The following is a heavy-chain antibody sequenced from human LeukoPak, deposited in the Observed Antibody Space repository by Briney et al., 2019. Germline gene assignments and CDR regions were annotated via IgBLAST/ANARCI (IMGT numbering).Heavy chain of an antibody. D-gene: IGHD1-26*01. CDR1: GFTLSKHW. J-gene: IGHJ4*02. CDR3: ARVIVGGTGFDC. Sequence: GGSLRLSCAASGFTLSKHWMHWVRQAPGKGLVWVSRINSDETTLQYADSVKGRFTISRDTAKSTLYLQMNSLRAEDAAVYYCARVIVGGTGFDCWGQGTLVTVSS. CDR2: INSDETTL. V-gene: IGHV3-74*01.